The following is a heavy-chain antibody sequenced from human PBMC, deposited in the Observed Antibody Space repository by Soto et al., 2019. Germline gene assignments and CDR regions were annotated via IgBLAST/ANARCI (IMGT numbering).Heavy chain of an antibody. J-gene: IGHJ6*02. CDR2: IYTSGST. CDR1: GGSISSYY. V-gene: IGHV4-4*07. Sequence: SSETLSVTCTVSGGSISSYYWSWIRQPAGKGLEWIGRIYTSGSTNYNPSLKSRVTMSVDTSKNQFSLKLSSVTAADTAVYYCASLTVDYDFWSGHIWDYGMDVWGQGTTVTVSS. D-gene: IGHD3-3*01. CDR3: ASLTVDYDFWSGHIWDYGMDV.